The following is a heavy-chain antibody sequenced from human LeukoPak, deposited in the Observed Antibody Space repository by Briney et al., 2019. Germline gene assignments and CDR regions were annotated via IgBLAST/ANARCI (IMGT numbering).Heavy chain of an antibody. CDR3: LRGDRRDY. J-gene: IGHJ4*02. V-gene: IGHV3-21*06. Sequence: GGSLRLSCADSGFTFSNYNMNWVRQAPGKAMEWVSSITSSGGYMFYADSVKGRFIISRDNAKDSLYLQMNSLRVEDTAVYYCLRGDRRDYWGQGTLVTVSS. CDR2: ITSSGGYM. CDR1: GFTFSNYN.